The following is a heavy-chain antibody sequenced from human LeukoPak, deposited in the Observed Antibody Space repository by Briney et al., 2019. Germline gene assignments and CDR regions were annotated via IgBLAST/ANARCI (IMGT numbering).Heavy chain of an antibody. CDR1: VYTFTGYY. J-gene: IGHJ5*02. CDR3: ARVNHGAAAGTLWANWFDR. V-gene: IGHV1-2*02. D-gene: IGHD6-13*01. CDR2: INPNSGGT. Sequence: VASVKVSCKACVYTFTGYYMHSVRPAPEPGREWMGWINPNSGGTNYAQKFQGRVTMPRDTYISTAYVELSRLRSDDTAVYYFARVNHGAAAGTLWANWFDRWGQGTLVTVSS.